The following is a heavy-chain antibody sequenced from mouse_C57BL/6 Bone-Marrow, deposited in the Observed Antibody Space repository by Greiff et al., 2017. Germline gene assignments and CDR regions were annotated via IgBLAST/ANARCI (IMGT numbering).Heavy chain of an antibody. CDR1: GYTFTDYE. Sequence: VQLQQSGAELVRPGASVTLSCKASGYTFTDYEMHWVKQTPVHGLEWIGAIDPETGGTAYNQKFKGKAKLTADKSSSTAYMELRSLTSEDSAVYYCTREGVLYYSNYGAMDYWGQGTSGTVSS. J-gene: IGHJ4*01. CDR2: IDPETGGT. CDR3: TREGVLYYSNYGAMDY. V-gene: IGHV1-15*01. D-gene: IGHD2-5*01.